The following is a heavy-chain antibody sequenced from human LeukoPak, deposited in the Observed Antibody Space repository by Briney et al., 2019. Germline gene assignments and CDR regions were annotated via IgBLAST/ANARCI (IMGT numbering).Heavy chain of an antibody. D-gene: IGHD3-16*02. V-gene: IGHV3-11*01. CDR2: ISSSGSTI. J-gene: IGHJ6*04. CDR3: VRGGYDYVWGSYRYRYGMDV. CDR1: GFTFSDYY. Sequence: PGGSLRLSCAASGFTFSDYYMSWIRQAPGKGLEWVSYISSSGSTIYYADSVKGRFTISRDNAKNSLYLQMNSLRAEDTAVYYCVRGGYDYVWGSYRYRYGMDVWGKGTTVTVSS.